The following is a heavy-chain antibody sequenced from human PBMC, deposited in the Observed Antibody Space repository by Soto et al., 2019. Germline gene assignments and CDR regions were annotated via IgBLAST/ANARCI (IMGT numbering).Heavy chain of an antibody. Sequence: SETLSLTCTVSGGSISSSNYFWGWIRQPPGKGLEWIGSMYYSGSTYYNPSLKSRVTISVDTSKNQFSLKLSSVTAADTAMYYCARGRGYSYGLDPWGQGTLVTVSS. V-gene: IGHV4-39*02. J-gene: IGHJ5*02. CDR3: ARGRGYSYGLDP. CDR2: MYYSGST. D-gene: IGHD5-18*01. CDR1: GGSISSSNYF.